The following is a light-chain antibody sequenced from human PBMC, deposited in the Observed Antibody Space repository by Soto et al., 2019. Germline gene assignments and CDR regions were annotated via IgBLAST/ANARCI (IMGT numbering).Light chain of an antibody. CDR3: QQYGSSGT. V-gene: IGKV3-20*01. Sequence: ELVLTQSPATLSSAPGARAALSCRASQFLSNYLAWYQQKPGQAPRLLIYGASNRATGIPDRFSGSGSGTDFTLTISRLEPEDFAVYYCQQYGSSGTFGQGTK. J-gene: IGKJ1*01. CDR2: GAS. CDR1: QFLSNY.